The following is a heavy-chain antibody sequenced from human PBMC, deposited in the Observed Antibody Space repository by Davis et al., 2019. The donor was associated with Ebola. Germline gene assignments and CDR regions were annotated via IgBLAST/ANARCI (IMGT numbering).Heavy chain of an antibody. Sequence: PGGSLRLSCAASGFLFSSYAMSWVRQAPGRGLEWVSSISASGGATFYADSVKGRIVMSRDNSNDTLYLRMNNLRAVDTAIYYCAKDLTSYYGSGDFFDYWGQGILVTVSS. CDR1: GFLFSSYA. D-gene: IGHD3-10*01. J-gene: IGHJ4*02. V-gene: IGHV3-23*01. CDR3: AKDLTSYYGSGDFFDY. CDR2: ISASGGAT.